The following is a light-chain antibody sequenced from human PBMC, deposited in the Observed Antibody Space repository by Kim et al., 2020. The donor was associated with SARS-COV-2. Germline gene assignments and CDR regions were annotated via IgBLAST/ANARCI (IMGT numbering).Light chain of an antibody. CDR3: QSYDSSLSASV. J-gene: IGLJ3*02. V-gene: IGLV1-40*01. Sequence: QSVLTQPPSVSGAPGQRVTISCTGSSSNTGANYDVHWYQQFPGTAPKLLIYDNHNRPSGVPDRFSASKSGTSASLAITGLRAEDEADYFCQSYDSSLSASVFGGGTQLTVL. CDR1: SSNTGANYD. CDR2: DNH.